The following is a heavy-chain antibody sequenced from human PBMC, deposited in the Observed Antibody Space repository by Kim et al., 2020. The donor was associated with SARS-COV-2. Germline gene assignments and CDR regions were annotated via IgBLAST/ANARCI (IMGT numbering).Heavy chain of an antibody. Sequence: GGSLRLSCVVSGFTLSNAWMKWVRQAPGKGLEWIGRIKANSDGGTTDYAAPVKGSFIISRDDSESTLYLQMNSLKSEETGVYYCAAYRSGVVRGVIQRFDYWGQGTLVTVSS. CDR2: IKANSDGGTT. V-gene: IGHV3-15*01. CDR3: AAYRSGVVRGVIQRFDY. CDR1: GFTLSNAW. D-gene: IGHD3-10*01. J-gene: IGHJ4*02.